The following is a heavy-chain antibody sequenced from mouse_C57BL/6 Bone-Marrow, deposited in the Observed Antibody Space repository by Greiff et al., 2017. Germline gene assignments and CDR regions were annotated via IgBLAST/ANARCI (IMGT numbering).Heavy chain of an antibody. Sequence: QVQLKQSGAELVRPGTSVKVSCKASGYAFTNYLIEWVKQRPGQGLEWIGVINPGSGGTNYNEKFKGKATLTADKSSSTAYMQRSSLTSEDSAVYFCARYYYGSYFDYWGQGTTLTVSS. CDR2: INPGSGGT. V-gene: IGHV1-54*01. CDR3: ARYYYGSYFDY. CDR1: GYAFTNYL. D-gene: IGHD1-1*01. J-gene: IGHJ2*01.